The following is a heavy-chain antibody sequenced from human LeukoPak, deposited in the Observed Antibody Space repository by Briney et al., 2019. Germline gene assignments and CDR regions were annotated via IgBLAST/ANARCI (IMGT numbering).Heavy chain of an antibody. CDR1: GGSICSYY. J-gene: IGHJ4*02. V-gene: IGHV4-59*01. Sequence: KPSETLSLTCTVSGGSICSYYWSWIRQPPGKGLEWIGYIYYSGSTNYNPSLKSRVTISVDTSKNQFSLKLSSVTAADTAVYYCARSGADTGFDYWGQGTLVTVSS. D-gene: IGHD5-18*01. CDR2: IYYSGST. CDR3: ARSGADTGFDY.